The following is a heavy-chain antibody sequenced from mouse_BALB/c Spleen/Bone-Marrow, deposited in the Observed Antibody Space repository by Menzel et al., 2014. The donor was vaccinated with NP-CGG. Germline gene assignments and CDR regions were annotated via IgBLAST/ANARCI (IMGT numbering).Heavy chain of an antibody. V-gene: IGHV1S29*02. CDR1: GYTFTDYN. Sequence: EVQLVESGPELVKPGASVKISCKASGYTFTDYNMHWVKQSHGKSPEWIGYIYPYNGGTGYNQKFKSKATLTVDNSSSTAYMELRSLTSEDSAVYYCARELSWYFDVWGAGTTVTVSS. CDR2: IYPYNGGT. D-gene: IGHD1-1*02. J-gene: IGHJ1*01. CDR3: ARELSWYFDV.